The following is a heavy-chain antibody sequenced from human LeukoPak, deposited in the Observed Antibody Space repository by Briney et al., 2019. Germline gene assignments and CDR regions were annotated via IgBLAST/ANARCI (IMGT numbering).Heavy chain of an antibody. CDR3: ASRCGY. CDR1: GFTFSSYG. J-gene: IGHJ4*02. Sequence: GGSLRLSCAASGFTFSSYGMHWVRQAPGKGLEWVAVIWYDGSNKYYADSVKGRFTISRDNSKNTLYLQMNSLRAGDTAGYFCASRCGYWGQGTLVTVSS. CDR2: IWYDGSNK. D-gene: IGHD2-21*01. V-gene: IGHV3-33*01.